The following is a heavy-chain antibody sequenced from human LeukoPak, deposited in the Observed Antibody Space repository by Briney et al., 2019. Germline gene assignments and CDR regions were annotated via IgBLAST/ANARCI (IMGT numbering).Heavy chain of an antibody. Sequence: SETLSLTCTVSGGSISSSSNYWGWIRQPPGKGLEWIGSIYYSGSTYYNPSLKSRVTISVDTSKNQFSLKLSSVTAADTAVYYCARESAQLWLRGYYYYYYGMDVWGQGTTVTVSS. CDR3: ARESAQLWLRGYYYYYYGMDV. CDR2: IYYSGST. V-gene: IGHV4-39*07. CDR1: GGSISSSSNY. J-gene: IGHJ6*02. D-gene: IGHD5-18*01.